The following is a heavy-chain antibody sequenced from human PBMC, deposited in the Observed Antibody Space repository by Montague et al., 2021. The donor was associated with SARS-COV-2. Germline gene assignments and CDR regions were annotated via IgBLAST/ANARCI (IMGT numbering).Heavy chain of an antibody. J-gene: IGHJ6*02. CDR2: IYYSGST. V-gene: IGHV4-59*01. CDR3: ARLLRSCTNGVCRTYYYYAMDV. CDR1: GGSISGYY. Sequence: SETLSLTCTVSGGSISGYYWCWLRQTPGKGLEWIGYIYYSGSTKYNPFLESWVTVSADSSNNQASPKLTSVTAADTAVYYCARLLRSCTNGVCRTYYYYAMDVWGQGTTVTVSS. D-gene: IGHD2-8*01.